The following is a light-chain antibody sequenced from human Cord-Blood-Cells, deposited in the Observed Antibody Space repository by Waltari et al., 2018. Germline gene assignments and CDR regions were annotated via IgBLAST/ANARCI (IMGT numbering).Light chain of an antibody. J-gene: IGLJ1*01. CDR3: SSYTSSSTYV. CDR1: SSDDGGYHY. V-gene: IGLV2-14*01. Sequence: QSALTQPASVSGSPGQSLTIPCPGTSSDDGGYHYFSWYQQHPGKAPKLMIYEVSNRPSGVSNRFSGSKSGNTASLTISGLQAEDEADYYCSSYTSSSTYVFGTGTKVTVL. CDR2: EVS.